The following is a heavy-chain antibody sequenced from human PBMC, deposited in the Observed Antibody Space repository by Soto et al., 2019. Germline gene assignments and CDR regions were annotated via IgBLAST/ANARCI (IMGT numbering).Heavy chain of an antibody. Sequence: ASVKVSCKASGYTFTSYGISWVRQAPGQGLEWMGWISAYNGNTNYAQKLQGRVTMTTDTSTSTAYMELRSLRSDDTAVYYCAREFLADTYYYDSSGVYGMDVWGQGTTVTVSS. J-gene: IGHJ6*02. CDR1: GYTFTSYG. CDR2: ISAYNGNT. V-gene: IGHV1-18*01. D-gene: IGHD3-22*01. CDR3: AREFLADTYYYDSSGVYGMDV.